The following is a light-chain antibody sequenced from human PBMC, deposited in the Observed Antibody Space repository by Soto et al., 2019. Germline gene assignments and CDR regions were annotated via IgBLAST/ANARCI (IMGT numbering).Light chain of an antibody. J-gene: IGKJ5*01. CDR2: KAS. CDR3: QQYDNLPSIT. V-gene: IGKV1-5*03. Sequence: DIQMTQSPSTLSASVGGRVIITCRASQSISTWLAWHQQKPGKAPKLLISKASSLESGVPSRFSGSGSGTDFTFTISSLQPEDIATYYCQQYDNLPSITFGQGTRLEIK. CDR1: QSISTW.